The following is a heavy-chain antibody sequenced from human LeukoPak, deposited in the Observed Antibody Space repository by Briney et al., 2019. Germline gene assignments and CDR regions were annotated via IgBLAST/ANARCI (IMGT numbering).Heavy chain of an antibody. V-gene: IGHV3-33*01. CDR3: ARDRHYDILTGYYREGGMDV. D-gene: IGHD3-9*01. J-gene: IGHJ6*02. CDR1: GFTFSSYG. Sequence: TGGSLRLSCAASGFTFSSYGKLWVRQAPGKGREWVAVIWYDGSNKYYADSVKGRFTISRDNSKNTLYLKMNSLRAEDTAVYYCARDRHYDILTGYYREGGMDVWGQGTTVTVSS. CDR2: IWYDGSNK.